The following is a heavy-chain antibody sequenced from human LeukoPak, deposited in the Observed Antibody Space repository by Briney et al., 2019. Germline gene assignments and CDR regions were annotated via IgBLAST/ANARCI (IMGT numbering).Heavy chain of an antibody. D-gene: IGHD3-3*01. CDR1: GFTFSSYG. J-gene: IGHJ4*02. V-gene: IGHV3-33*06. Sequence: GGSLRLTCAAPGFTFSSYGMHWVRQAPGKGLEWVAVIWYDGSNKYYADSVKGRFTISRDNSKNTLYLQMNSLRAEDTAVYYCAKDYSSGDYDFWSGYDYWGQGTLVTVSS. CDR3: AKDYSSGDYDFWSGYDY. CDR2: IWYDGSNK.